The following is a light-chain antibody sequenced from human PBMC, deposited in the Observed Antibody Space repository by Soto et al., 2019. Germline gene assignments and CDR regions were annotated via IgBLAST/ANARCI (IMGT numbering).Light chain of an antibody. Sequence: IQLTQSPSSLSASMGDRVTITCRASQGIINYLAWYQQKPGKAPKLLIYGASTLQGGVPSRFRGSGSGTDFTLTVSSLQHEDLATYYCQQIESYPSTFGGGTKVDIK. CDR2: GAS. V-gene: IGKV1-9*01. J-gene: IGKJ4*01. CDR1: QGIINY. CDR3: QQIESYPST.